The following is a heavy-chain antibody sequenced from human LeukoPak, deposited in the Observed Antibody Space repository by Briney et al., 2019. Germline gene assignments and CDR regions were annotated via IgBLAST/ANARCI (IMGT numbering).Heavy chain of an antibody. CDR2: IYYGGST. Sequence: SETLSLTCTVSGGSISSSRYFWGWLRQPPGKGLEWIGSIYYGGSTYYNPSLQSRVTISLDTSKNPFSLKLSSVTAADTAVYYCARGIAVAGRGDYFDYWGQGTLVTVSS. CDR3: ARGIAVAGRGDYFDY. J-gene: IGHJ4*02. CDR1: GGSISSSRYF. D-gene: IGHD6-19*01. V-gene: IGHV4-39*07.